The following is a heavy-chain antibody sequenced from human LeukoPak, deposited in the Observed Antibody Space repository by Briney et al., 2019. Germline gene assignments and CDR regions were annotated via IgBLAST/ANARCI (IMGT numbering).Heavy chain of an antibody. CDR3: ARGLHYYDSSGYSLNWFDP. V-gene: IGHV1-8*01. CDR2: MNPNSGNT. CDR1: GYTFTNYD. D-gene: IGHD3-22*01. J-gene: IGHJ5*02. Sequence: ASVKVSCKASGYTFTNYDINWVRQATGQGLEWMGWMNPNSGNTGDAQKFQGRVTMTRNTSISTAYMELRSLRFEDTAVYYCARGLHYYDSSGYSLNWFDPWGQGTLVTVSS.